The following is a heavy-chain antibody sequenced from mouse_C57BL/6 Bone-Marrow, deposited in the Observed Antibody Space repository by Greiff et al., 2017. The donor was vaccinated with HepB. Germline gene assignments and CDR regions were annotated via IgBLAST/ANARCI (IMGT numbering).Heavy chain of an antibody. V-gene: IGHV7-1*01. J-gene: IGHJ4*01. CDR3: ARDAGLNWDYAMDY. Sequence: EVHLVESGGGLVQSGRSLRLSCATSGFTFSDFYMEWVRQAPGKGLEWIAASRNKANDYTTEYSASVKGRFIVSRDTSQSILYLQMNALRAEDTAIYYCARDAGLNWDYAMDYWGQGTSVTVSS. D-gene: IGHD4-1*01. CDR2: SRNKANDYTT. CDR1: GFTFSDFY.